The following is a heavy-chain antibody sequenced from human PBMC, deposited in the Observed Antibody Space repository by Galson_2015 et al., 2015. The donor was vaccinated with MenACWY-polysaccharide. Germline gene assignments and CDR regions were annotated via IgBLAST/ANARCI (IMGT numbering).Heavy chain of an antibody. V-gene: IGHV3-23*01. J-gene: IGHJ6*03. CDR3: AKGSYRANAVLSYYYYYMD. D-gene: IGHD4/OR15-4a*01. Sequence: SLRLSCAASAFDFNKYVMNWVRQPPGKGLQWVSSITPTGGTPYYADSVRGRFTITRDNSKNTLYLQMNSLGAEDTAVYYCAKGSYRANAVLSYYYYYMD. CDR2: ITPTGGTP. CDR1: AFDFNKYV.